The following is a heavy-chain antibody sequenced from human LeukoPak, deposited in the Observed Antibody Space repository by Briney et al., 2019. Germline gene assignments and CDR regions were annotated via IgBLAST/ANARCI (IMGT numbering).Heavy chain of an antibody. V-gene: IGHV4-30-2*01. CDR2: IYHSGST. Sequence: PSETLSLTCAVSGGSISSGGYSWSWIRQPPGKGLEWIGYIYHSGSTYYNPSLKSRVTISVDRSKNQFSLKLSSVTAADTAVYYCATQEGDGYNSWIFSYWGQGTLVTVSS. J-gene: IGHJ4*02. CDR1: GGSISSGGYS. CDR3: ATQEGDGYNSWIFSY. D-gene: IGHD5-24*01.